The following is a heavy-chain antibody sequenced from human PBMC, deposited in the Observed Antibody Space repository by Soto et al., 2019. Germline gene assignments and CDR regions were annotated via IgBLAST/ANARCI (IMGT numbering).Heavy chain of an antibody. CDR1: GFSLSTSGVG. V-gene: IGHV2-5*02. Sequence: ASGPTLVNPTQTLTLTCTFSGFSLSTSGVGVGWIRQPPGKALEWLALIYWDDDKRYSPSLTSRLTITKDTSKNQVVLTMTNMEPVDTATYYCAHVLVVVANYGMDVWGQGTTVTVSS. J-gene: IGHJ6*02. D-gene: IGHD2-15*01. CDR2: IYWDDDK. CDR3: AHVLVVVANYGMDV.